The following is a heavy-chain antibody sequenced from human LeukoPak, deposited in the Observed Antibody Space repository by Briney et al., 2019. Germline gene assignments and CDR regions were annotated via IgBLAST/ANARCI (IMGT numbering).Heavy chain of an antibody. D-gene: IGHD1-26*01. Sequence: SETLSLTCTVSGGSISSSSYYWGWIRQPPGKGLEWIGSIYYSGSTYYNPSLKSRVTISVDTSKNQFSLKLSSVTAADTAVYYCARNGGSYLRGYWYFDLWGRGTLVTVSS. V-gene: IGHV4-39*01. CDR1: GGSISSSSYY. J-gene: IGHJ2*01. CDR3: ARNGGSYLRGYWYFDL. CDR2: IYYSGST.